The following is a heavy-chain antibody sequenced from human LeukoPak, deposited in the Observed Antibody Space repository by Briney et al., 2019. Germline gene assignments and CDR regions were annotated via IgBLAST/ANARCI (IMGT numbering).Heavy chain of an antibody. Sequence: ASVKVSCKASGYTFSSYGIGWVRQAPGQGLEWMGWISTYNTNTHYAQKFQGRVIMTTDTAASTAYMELRSLRSDDTAVYYCARGSYYYDSSGYDYWGQGTLVTVSS. CDR1: GYTFSSYG. V-gene: IGHV1-18*04. J-gene: IGHJ4*02. CDR2: ISTYNTNT. D-gene: IGHD3-22*01. CDR3: ARGSYYYDSSGYDY.